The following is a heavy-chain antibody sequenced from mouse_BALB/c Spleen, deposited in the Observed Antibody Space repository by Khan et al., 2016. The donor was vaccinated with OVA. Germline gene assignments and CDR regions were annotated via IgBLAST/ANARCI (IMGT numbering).Heavy chain of an antibody. V-gene: IGHV9-3*02. CDR2: IKTNSGDP. D-gene: IGHD1-2*01. CDR1: GYIFTNYG. Sequence: QIQLVQSGPELKKPGETVKISCKASGYIFTNYGINWVKQAPGEGLKWMGWIKTNSGDPTYAEEFKGRFAFSLETSARTAYLQNNNLKNEDTATYFYARRLNALDYWGRGTSVTVSS. J-gene: IGHJ4*01. CDR3: ARRLNALDY.